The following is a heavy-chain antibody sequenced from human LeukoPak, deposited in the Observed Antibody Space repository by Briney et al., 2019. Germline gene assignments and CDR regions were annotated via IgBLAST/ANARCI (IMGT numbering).Heavy chain of an antibody. J-gene: IGHJ4*02. Sequence: PGGSLRLSCAASGFTFDDHGMSWVRQAPGKGLEWVSGINWNGGSTGYADSVKGRFTISRDNAKNSLYLQMNSLRAEDTALYYCARDDVGSSWYAVDYWGQGTLVTVSS. CDR1: GFTFDDHG. CDR3: ARDDVGSSWYAVDY. CDR2: INWNGGST. V-gene: IGHV3-20*04. D-gene: IGHD6-13*01.